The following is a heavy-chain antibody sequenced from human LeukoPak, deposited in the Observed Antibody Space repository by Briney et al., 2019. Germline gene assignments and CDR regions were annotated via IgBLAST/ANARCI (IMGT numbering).Heavy chain of an antibody. Sequence: GGSLRLSCAASGFTFSSYWMSWVRQAQGKVLEWVANIKQDGSEKYYVDSVKGRFTISRDNAKNSLYLQMNSLRAEDTAVYYCARDEDSSGYYYDSWGQGTLVTVSS. J-gene: IGHJ5*02. CDR1: GFTFSSYW. CDR3: ARDEDSSGYYYDS. CDR2: IKQDGSEK. D-gene: IGHD3-22*01. V-gene: IGHV3-7*01.